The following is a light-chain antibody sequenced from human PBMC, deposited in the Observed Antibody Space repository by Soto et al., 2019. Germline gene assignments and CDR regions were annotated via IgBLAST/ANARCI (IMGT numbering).Light chain of an antibody. J-gene: IGKJ1*01. CDR1: QSVSNNY. V-gene: IGKV3-20*01. Sequence: EIVLTQSPGTLSLSPGERATLSCRASQSVSNNYLAWYQQKPGQAPRLLIYGASNRATGIPDRFSGSGSGTDFTLTISRLEPEDFALYYCQQFGSSPWTFGQGTKVEIK. CDR3: QQFGSSPWT. CDR2: GAS.